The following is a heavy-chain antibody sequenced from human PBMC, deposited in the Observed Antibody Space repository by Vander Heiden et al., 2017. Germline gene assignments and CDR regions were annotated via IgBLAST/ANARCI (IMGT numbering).Heavy chain of an antibody. J-gene: IGHJ3*02. D-gene: IGHD3-3*01. CDR3: ARGYYDFWSGYHDAFDI. Sequence: QVQLQESGPGLVKPSQTLSLTCTVSGGSISSGDYYWSWIRQPPGKGLEWIGYIYYSGSTYYNPSLKSRVTISVDTSKNQFSLKLSSVTAADTAVYYCARGYYDFWSGYHDAFDIWGQGTMVTVSS. CDR1: GGSISSGDYY. CDR2: IYYSGST. V-gene: IGHV4-30-4*01.